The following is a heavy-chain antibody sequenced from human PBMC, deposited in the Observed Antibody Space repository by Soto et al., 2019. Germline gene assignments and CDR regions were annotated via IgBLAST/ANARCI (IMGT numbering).Heavy chain of an antibody. V-gene: IGHV1-69*01. Sequence: QVQLVQSGAEVKEPGSAVKVSCKAPADSFSSYGISWVRQAPGQGLEWMGGIIPIFGTTNYGEKIPGRGTITADEYTNTAYMELSSLRSEDTALYYCARVFPDGWVEPGVVRGYLDTWGRGTLVTVSS. D-gene: IGHD3-3*01. J-gene: IGHJ4*02. CDR2: IIPIFGTT. CDR3: ARVFPDGWVEPGVVRGYLDT. CDR1: ADSFSSYG.